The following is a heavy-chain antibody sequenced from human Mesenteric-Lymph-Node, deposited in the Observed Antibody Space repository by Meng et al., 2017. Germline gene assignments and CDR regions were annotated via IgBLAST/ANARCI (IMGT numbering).Heavy chain of an antibody. CDR1: GFSFSNYW. J-gene: IGHJ4*02. CDR2: INTDGSNT. CDR3: ADITAGF. D-gene: IGHD3-10*01. Sequence: EVQLVGSGGGLVQPGGSLSLSCAASGFSFSNYWMHWFRQAPGEGLVWVSFINTDGSNTAYADSVKGRFTISRDNAKNTLYLQMNSLRVEDTAIYYCADITAGFWGQGTLVTVSS. V-gene: IGHV3-74*01.